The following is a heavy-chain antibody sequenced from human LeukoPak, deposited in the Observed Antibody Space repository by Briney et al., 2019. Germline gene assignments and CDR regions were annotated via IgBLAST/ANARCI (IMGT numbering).Heavy chain of an antibody. CDR3: AKDQNTVATAPFDY. J-gene: IGHJ4*02. D-gene: IGHD4-17*01. CDR1: GFTFSSYA. V-gene: IGHV3-23*01. Sequence: AGSLRVSCAASGFTFSSYAMSWVRQAPGKGLEWVSAINSAGSTYYGDSVRGRFTISRDNSKNVLYLQMNSLRAEDTALYYCAKDQNTVATAPFDYWGQGTLVTVSS. CDR2: INSAGST.